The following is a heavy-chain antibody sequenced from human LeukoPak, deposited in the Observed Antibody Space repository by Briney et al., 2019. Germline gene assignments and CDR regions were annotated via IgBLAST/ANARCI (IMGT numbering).Heavy chain of an antibody. CDR2: IRHDGSNK. J-gene: IGHJ4*02. CDR3: AKGYCSSTTCSVDY. Sequence: SGGSLRLSCPASGFTFSSYGMHWVRQAPGKGLEWVAFIRHDGSNKYYADSVKGRFTISRGNSKNTLYLQTNSLRAEDTAVYYCAKGYCSSTTCSVDYWGQGTLVTVSS. CDR1: GFTFSSYG. V-gene: IGHV3-30*02. D-gene: IGHD2-2*01.